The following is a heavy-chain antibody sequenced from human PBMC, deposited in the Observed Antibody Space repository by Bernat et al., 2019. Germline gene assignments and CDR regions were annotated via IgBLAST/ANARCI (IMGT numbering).Heavy chain of an antibody. CDR2: IKSKTDGGTT. CDR3: TTGVSYSSSTLDY. CDR1: GFTFSNAW. V-gene: IGHV3-15*07. J-gene: IGHJ4*02. Sequence: EVQLVESGGGLVKPGGSLRLSCAGSGFTFSNAWMNWVCQAPGKGLEWVGRIKSKTDGGTTDYAAPVQGRFTISRDDSKNTLYLQMNSLKTEDTAVYYCTTGVSYSSSTLDYWGQGTLVTVSS. D-gene: IGHD6-6*01.